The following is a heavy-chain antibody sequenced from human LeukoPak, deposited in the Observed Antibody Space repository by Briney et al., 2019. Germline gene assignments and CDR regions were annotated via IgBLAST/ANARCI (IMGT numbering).Heavy chain of an antibody. CDR1: GFTFDDYG. CDR3: ARAMVRGVAWDY. CDR2: INWNGGST. J-gene: IGHJ4*02. V-gene: IGHV3-20*04. Sequence: PGGSLRLSCAASGFTFDDYGMSWVRQAPGKGLEWVSGINWNGGSTGYADSVKGRFTISRDNAKNSLYLQMNSLRAEDTAVYYCARAMVRGVAWDYWGQGTLVTVSS. D-gene: IGHD3-10*01.